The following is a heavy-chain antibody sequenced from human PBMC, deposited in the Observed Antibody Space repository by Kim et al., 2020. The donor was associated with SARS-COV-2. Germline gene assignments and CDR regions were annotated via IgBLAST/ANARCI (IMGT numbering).Heavy chain of an antibody. CDR2: ISAYNGNT. Sequence: ASVKVSCKASGYTFTSYGISWVRQAPGQGLEWMGWISAYNGNTNYAQKPQGRVTMTTDTSTSTAYMELRSLRSDDTAVYYCARAVGYCSSTSCYRLTNYYYYYGMDVWGQGTTVTVSS. V-gene: IGHV1-18*04. D-gene: IGHD2-2*02. J-gene: IGHJ6*02. CDR1: GYTFTSYG. CDR3: ARAVGYCSSTSCYRLTNYYYYYGMDV.